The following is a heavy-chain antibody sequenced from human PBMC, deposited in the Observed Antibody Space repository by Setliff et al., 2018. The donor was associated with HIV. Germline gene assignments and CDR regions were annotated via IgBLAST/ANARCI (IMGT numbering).Heavy chain of an antibody. D-gene: IGHD3-3*01. CDR2: IHSSGTA. Sequence: SDTLSLTCTVSGGSFSSTTYSWGWIRQPPGMGLEWIGSIHSSGTADYNPSLKSRVAMSVDTSRSQFSLKLRSVTAADTAVYYCARHKTNYDFYAFDVWGQGTMVTVSS. V-gene: IGHV4-39*01. CDR1: GGSFSSTTYS. CDR3: ARHKTNYDFYAFDV. J-gene: IGHJ3*01.